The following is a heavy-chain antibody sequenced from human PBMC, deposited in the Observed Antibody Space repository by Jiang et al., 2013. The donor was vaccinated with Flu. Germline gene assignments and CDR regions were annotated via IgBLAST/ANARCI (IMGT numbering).Heavy chain of an antibody. CDR1: GGSISSGDYY. D-gene: IGHD1/OR15-1a*01. Sequence: GGSISSGDYYWSWIRQPPGKGLEWIGYIYYSGSTYYNPSLKSRVTISVDTSKNQFSLKLSSVTAADTAVYYCARGGLEHRAFDIWGQGTMVTVSS. CDR3: ARGGLEHRAFDI. V-gene: IGHV4-30-4*01. CDR2: IYYSGST. J-gene: IGHJ3*02.